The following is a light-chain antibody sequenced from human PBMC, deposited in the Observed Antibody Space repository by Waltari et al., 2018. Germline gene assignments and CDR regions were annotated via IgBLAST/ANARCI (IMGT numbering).Light chain of an antibody. CDR1: VLPSQY. V-gene: IGLV3-10*01. Sequence: SYELTQPPPVSVSPGQTARLICPVDVLPSQYAYWYQQKSGQAPGTVIHEDSKRPSGIPERFSGSSSGTVATLTISGAQVEDEGVYYCYSTDSSGNHRGVFGGGTTLTVL. CDR3: YSTDSSGNHRGV. J-gene: IGLJ3*02. CDR2: EDS.